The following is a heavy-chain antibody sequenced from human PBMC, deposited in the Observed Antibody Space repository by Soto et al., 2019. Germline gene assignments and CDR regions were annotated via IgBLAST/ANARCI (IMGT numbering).Heavy chain of an antibody. CDR2: INPSGGST. CDR3: ARVRYYDSSGYGLDY. CDR1: GYTFTSYY. J-gene: IGHJ4*02. V-gene: IGHV1-46*01. D-gene: IGHD3-22*01. Sequence: ASVQVSCKASGYTFTSYYMHWVRQAPGQGLEWMGIINPSGGSTSYAQKFQGRVTMTRDTSTSTVYMELSSLRSEDTAVYYCARVRYYDSSGYGLDYWGQGTLVTVSS.